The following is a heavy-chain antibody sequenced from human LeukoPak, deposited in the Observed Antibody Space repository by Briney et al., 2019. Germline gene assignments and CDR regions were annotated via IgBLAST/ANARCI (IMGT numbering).Heavy chain of an antibody. CDR1: RFSFSAYW. J-gene: IGHJ4*02. V-gene: IGHV3-7*01. D-gene: IGHD2-15*01. Sequence: GGSLRLSCAASRFSFSAYWMTGVGQAPGTGVEGVANINPAGSETYYVDPVKGRFSISRDNAKNLVYLQMNSLRAEDTAVYHCARFGYVAAVDVWGQGTPVTVSS. CDR3: ARFGYVAAVDV. CDR2: INPAGSET.